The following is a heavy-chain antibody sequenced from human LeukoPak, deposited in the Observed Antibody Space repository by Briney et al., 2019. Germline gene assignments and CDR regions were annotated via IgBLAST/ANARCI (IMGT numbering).Heavy chain of an antibody. CDR1: VGSLSIYY. D-gene: IGHD1-26*01. J-gene: IGHJ4*02. CDR3: ARGSGSYFPDFDY. CDR2: IYTSGST. V-gene: IGHV4-4*07. Sequence: SETLSLTCTLSVGSLSIYYWSWLRQPAGKGLEWIGRIYTSGSTNYNPSLKGRVTMSVDTSKDQFSLKLSSVTAADTAVYYCARGSGSYFPDFDYWGQGTLVTVSS.